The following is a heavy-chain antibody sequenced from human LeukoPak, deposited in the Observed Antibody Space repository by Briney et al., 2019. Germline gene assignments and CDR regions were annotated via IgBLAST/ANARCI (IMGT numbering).Heavy chain of an antibody. CDR3: ARRAGAPDFDV. Sequence: SQTLSLTCAVYGGSFSGYYWSWIRQPPGKGLEWIGEINHSGSTNYNPSLKSRVTISVDTSKNQFSLKLSSVTAADTAVYYCARRAGAPDFDVWGLGTLVSVSS. CDR1: GGSFSGYY. V-gene: IGHV4-34*01. D-gene: IGHD3-10*01. J-gene: IGHJ4*02. CDR2: INHSGST.